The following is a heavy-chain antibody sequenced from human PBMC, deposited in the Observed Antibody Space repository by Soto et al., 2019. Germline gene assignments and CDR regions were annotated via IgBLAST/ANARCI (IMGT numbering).Heavy chain of an antibody. D-gene: IGHD2-2*01. CDR2: ISGSGGST. CDR3: ANTERALGYCSSTSCYAGAQFDY. V-gene: IGHV3-23*01. J-gene: IGHJ4*02. CDR1: GFTFSSYA. Sequence: EVQLLESGGGLVQPGGSLRLSCAASGFTFSSYAMSWVRQAPGKGLEWVSAISGSGGSTYYADSVKGRFTISRDNSKNTLYLQMNSLRAEDTAVYYCANTERALGYCSSTSCYAGAQFDYWGQGTLVTVSS.